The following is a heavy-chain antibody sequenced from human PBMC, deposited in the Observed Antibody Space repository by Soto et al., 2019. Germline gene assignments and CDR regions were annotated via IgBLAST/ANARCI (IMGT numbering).Heavy chain of an antibody. Sequence: SETLSLTCTVSGGSISSFHWSWIRQPPGKGLEWIGFISNSGSTNYNPSLKNRVTIPLDTSKNQFSLKLSSVSAADTAVYYCARGVVVASTGFQHLGQGTLVTGSS. CDR1: GGSISSFH. CDR2: ISNSGST. CDR3: ARGVVVASTGFQH. D-gene: IGHD2-15*01. J-gene: IGHJ1*01. V-gene: IGHV4-59*01.